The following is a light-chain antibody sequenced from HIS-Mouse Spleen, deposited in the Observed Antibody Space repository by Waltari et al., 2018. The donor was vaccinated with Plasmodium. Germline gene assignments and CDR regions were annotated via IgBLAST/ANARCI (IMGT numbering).Light chain of an antibody. CDR1: ALPKKY. V-gene: IGLV3-10*01. CDR2: EDS. Sequence: SYELTQPTSVSVSPGQTARITCSGEALPKKYAYWYQQKSGQAPVLVIYEDSKRPSGIPERFSGSSSGTMATLTISGAQVEDEADYYCYSTDSSGNHRVFGGGTKLTVL. CDR3: YSTDSSGNHRV. J-gene: IGLJ3*02.